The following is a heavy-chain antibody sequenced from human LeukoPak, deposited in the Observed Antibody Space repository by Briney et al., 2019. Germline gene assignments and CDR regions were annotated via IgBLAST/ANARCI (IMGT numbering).Heavy chain of an antibody. D-gene: IGHD3-22*01. Sequence: PSETLSLTCTVSGGSISSYYWSWIRQPPGKGLEWIGYIYYSGSTNYNPSLKSRVTISVDTSKNQFSLKLSSVTAADTAVYYCARGGDDSSGYYFGGRNYFDYWGQGTLVTVSS. CDR2: IYYSGST. CDR3: ARGGDDSSGYYFGGRNYFDY. J-gene: IGHJ4*02. V-gene: IGHV4-59*01. CDR1: GGSISSYY.